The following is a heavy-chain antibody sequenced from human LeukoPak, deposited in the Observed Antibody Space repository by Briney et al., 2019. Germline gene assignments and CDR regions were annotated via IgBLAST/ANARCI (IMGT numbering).Heavy chain of an antibody. CDR2: ISNDGKT. CDR3: ARGLYELWSGHFGY. V-gene: IGHV3-66*02. Sequence: PGGSLRLSCAASGFTVSRNYMMWVRQAPGKGLEWVSVISNDGKTNYADSVKGRFTISKDNSKNTVYLQMNNLRTEDTAVYYCARGLYELWSGHFGYWGQGTLVSVSS. J-gene: IGHJ4*02. D-gene: IGHD3-3*01. CDR1: GFTVSRNY.